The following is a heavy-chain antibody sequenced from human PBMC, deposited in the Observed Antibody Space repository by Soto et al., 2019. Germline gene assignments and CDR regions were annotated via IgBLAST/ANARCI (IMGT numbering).Heavy chain of an antibody. V-gene: IGHV3-23*01. Sequence: GGSLRLSCAASGFTFSSYAMSWVRQAPGKGLEWVSAIGGSGGSTYYADSVKGRFTISRDNSKNTLYLQMNSLRAEDTAVYYCAKGLGYCSGGSCSYAFDIWGPGTMVTVSS. J-gene: IGHJ3*02. CDR2: IGGSGGST. CDR3: AKGLGYCSGGSCSYAFDI. D-gene: IGHD2-15*01. CDR1: GFTFSSYA.